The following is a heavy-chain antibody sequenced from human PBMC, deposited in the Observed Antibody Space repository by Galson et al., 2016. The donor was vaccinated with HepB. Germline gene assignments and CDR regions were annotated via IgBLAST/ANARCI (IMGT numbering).Heavy chain of an antibody. CDR3: AREPGYNYGFTWGY. CDR1: GFTFSSCA. V-gene: IGHV3-64D*06. J-gene: IGHJ4*02. CDR2: ISDNGGST. Sequence: SLRLSCAASGFTFSSCAMHWVRQAPGKGLESVSAISDNGGSTYYADSVKGRFTISRDNSKNTLYLRMSSLRAEDAAVYYCAREPGYNYGFTWGYWGQGTRVTVSS. D-gene: IGHD5-18*01.